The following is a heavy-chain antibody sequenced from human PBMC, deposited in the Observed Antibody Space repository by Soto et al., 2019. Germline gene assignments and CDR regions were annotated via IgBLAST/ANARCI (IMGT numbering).Heavy chain of an antibody. V-gene: IGHV3-15*01. D-gene: IGHD2-2*01. CDR2: IKSKTDDGTT. CDR1: GFTFSNAR. Sequence: PGGSLRLSCTVSGFTFSNARMTWVRQAPGKGLEWVGRIKSKTDDGTTDYAAPVKGRFTISRDDSRNTLYLQMNSLKTEDTAVYYCTTDSSSWAYYYYYGMDVWGQGTTVTVSS. CDR3: TTDSSSWAYYYYYGMDV. J-gene: IGHJ6*02.